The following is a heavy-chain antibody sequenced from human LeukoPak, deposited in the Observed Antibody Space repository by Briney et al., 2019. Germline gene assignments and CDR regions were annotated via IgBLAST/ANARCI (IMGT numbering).Heavy chain of an antibody. V-gene: IGHV3-9*01. D-gene: IGHD2-2*01. J-gene: IGHJ5*02. CDR3: AKGRDKYQLLSKNWFDP. Sequence: GGSLRLSCAASGFTFDDYAMHWVRQAPGKGREWDSGISWNSGSIGYADSVKGRFTISRDNAKNSPYLQMNSLRAEDTALYYCAKGRDKYQLLSKNWFDPWGQGTLVTVSS. CDR1: GFTFDDYA. CDR2: ISWNSGSI.